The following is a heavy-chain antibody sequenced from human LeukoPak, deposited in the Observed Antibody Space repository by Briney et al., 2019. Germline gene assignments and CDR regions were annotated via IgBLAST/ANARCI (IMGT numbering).Heavy chain of an antibody. CDR3: VRNSYGANIDDGFDI. V-gene: IGHV3-30*03. CDR1: GFPFNTYG. J-gene: IGHJ3*02. Sequence: PGGSLRLSCAASGFPFNTYGMHWVRQAPGKGLEWVAVISYDGSKKSFADSVKGRFSISRDNAKNTLYLQMSSLRTEDTAVYYCVRNSYGANIDDGFDIWGQGTMVTVSS. D-gene: IGHD4-23*01. CDR2: ISYDGSKK.